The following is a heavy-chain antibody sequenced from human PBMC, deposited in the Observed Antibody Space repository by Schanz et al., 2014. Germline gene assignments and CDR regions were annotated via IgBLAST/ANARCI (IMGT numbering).Heavy chain of an antibody. D-gene: IGHD5-12*01. V-gene: IGHV3-30*04. Sequence: VQLVESGGRLVQPGGSLRLSCAASGFSFSTYAMHWVRQAPGKGLEWVALISYDGSNKHYADSVKGRFTISRDNSKKTLYVQMNSLRAEDTAVYFCARDGGRDGYNLAFDVWGQGTLVTVSS. J-gene: IGHJ3*01. CDR2: ISYDGSNK. CDR1: GFSFSTYA. CDR3: ARDGGRDGYNLAFDV.